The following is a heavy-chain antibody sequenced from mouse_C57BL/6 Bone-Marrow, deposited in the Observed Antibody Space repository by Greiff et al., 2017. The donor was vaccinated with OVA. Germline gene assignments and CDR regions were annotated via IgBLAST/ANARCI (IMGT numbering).Heavy chain of an antibody. CDR3: ARSRLRPVASGRFAY. Sequence: VQLKQSGPELVKPGASVKISCKASGYSFTDYNMNWVKQSNGKSLEWIGVINPNYGTTSYNQKFKGKATLTVDQSSSTAYMQLNSLTSEDSAVYYCARSRLRPVASGRFAYWGQGTLVTVSA. D-gene: IGHD1-2*01. CDR1: GYSFTDYN. V-gene: IGHV1-39*01. CDR2: INPNYGTT. J-gene: IGHJ3*01.